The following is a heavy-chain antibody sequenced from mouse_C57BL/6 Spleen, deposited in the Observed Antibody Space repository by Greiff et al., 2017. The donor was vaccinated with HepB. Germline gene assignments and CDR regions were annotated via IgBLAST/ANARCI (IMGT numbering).Heavy chain of an antibody. CDR2: IDPSDSYT. V-gene: IGHV1-50*01. D-gene: IGHD2-1*01. CDR3: AVRPPFAY. J-gene: IGHJ3*01. CDR1: GYTFTSYW. Sequence: QVQLQQPGAELVKPGASVKLSCKASGYTFTSYWMQWVKQRPGQGLEWIGEIDPSDSYTNYNQKFKGKATLTVDTSSSTAYMQLSSLTSEDSAVYYCAVRPPFAYWGQGTLVTVSA.